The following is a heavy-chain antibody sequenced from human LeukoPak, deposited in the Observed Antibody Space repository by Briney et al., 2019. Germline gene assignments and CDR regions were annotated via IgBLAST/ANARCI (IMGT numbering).Heavy chain of an antibody. D-gene: IGHD3-22*01. J-gene: IGHJ4*02. V-gene: IGHV1-18*01. CDR1: GYTFTSYG. Sequence: ASVKVSCKASGYTFTSYGISWVRQAPGQGLEWMGWISGCNGNTNYAQKVQGRVTMTTETSTSTAYMELRSLRSDDTAVYYCARGSYYDSSGYYSPLFDYWGQGTLVTVSS. CDR2: ISGCNGNT. CDR3: ARGSYYDSSGYYSPLFDY.